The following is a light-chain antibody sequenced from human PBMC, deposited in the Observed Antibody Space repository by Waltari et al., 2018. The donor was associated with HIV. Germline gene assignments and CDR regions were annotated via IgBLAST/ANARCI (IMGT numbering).Light chain of an antibody. V-gene: IGKV4-1*01. CDR1: QSVLFSSNNKNY. CDR3: QQYYTTSLFT. CDR2: WAS. J-gene: IGKJ3*01. Sequence: DIVMTQSPDSLAVSLGERAPINCKSSQSVLFSSNNKNYLAWYQQKPGQPPKLLIYWASTRESGVPDRFSGGGSGTDFTLTISSLQAEDVAVYYCQQYYTTSLFTFGPGTKVDIK.